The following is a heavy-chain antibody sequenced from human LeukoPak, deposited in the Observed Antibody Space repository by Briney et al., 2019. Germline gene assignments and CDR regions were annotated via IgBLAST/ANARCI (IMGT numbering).Heavy chain of an antibody. Sequence: GGSLRLSCADSGLTFSSYGMHGVRQAPGKGLEWVAVISFDGNNKYHADSVKGRFTISRDNSKNRLYLQMNSLRAEDTAVYYCAKDHYDTGGTYSFDPWGQGTLVTVSS. CDR3: AKDHYDTGGTYSFDP. CDR2: ISFDGNNK. J-gene: IGHJ5*02. D-gene: IGHD2-8*02. V-gene: IGHV3-30*18. CDR1: GLTFSSYG.